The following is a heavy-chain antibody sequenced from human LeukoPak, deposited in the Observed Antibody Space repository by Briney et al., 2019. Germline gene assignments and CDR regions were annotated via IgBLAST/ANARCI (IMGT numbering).Heavy chain of an antibody. CDR3: ARGAVVVPAAMDPDYYYYGMDV. CDR2: IYYSGST. CDR1: GGSISSSSYY. Sequence: SETLSLTCTVSGGSISSSSYYWGWIRQPPGKGLEWIGSIYYSGSTYYNPSLKSRVTISVDTSKNQFSLKLSSVTAADTAVYYCARGAVVVPAAMDPDYYYYGMDVWGQGTTVTVSS. V-gene: IGHV4-39*01. J-gene: IGHJ6*02. D-gene: IGHD2-2*01.